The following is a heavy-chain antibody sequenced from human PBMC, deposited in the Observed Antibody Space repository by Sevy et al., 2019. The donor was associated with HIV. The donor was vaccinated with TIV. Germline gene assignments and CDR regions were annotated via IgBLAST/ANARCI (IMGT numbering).Heavy chain of an antibody. D-gene: IGHD3-16*01. J-gene: IGHJ4*02. CDR3: WGGESRKRGTIPLDS. V-gene: IGHV3-48*02. Sequence: GGSLRLSCAASGFTFSHHNMNWVRQAPGKGLEWISYISKSGSTTYFADSVRGRFTISRDNAKNSLVLVMHSMTDEDTAVEYCWGGESRKRGTIPLDSWGRGIQVTVSS. CDR2: ISKSGSTT. CDR1: GFTFSHHN.